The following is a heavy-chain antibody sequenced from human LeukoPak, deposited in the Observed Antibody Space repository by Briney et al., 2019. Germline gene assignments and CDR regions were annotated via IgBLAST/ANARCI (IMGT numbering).Heavy chain of an antibody. Sequence: SVKVSCKASGGTFSSYAISWVRQAPGQGLEWMGGIIPIFGTANYAQKFQGRVTITADESTSTAYLELSSLRSEDTAVYYCARGRSSVRRPYYYYYGMDVWGQGTTVTVSS. CDR1: GGTFSSYA. CDR3: ARGRSSVRRPYYYYYGMDV. D-gene: IGHD3-10*02. CDR2: IIPIFGTA. V-gene: IGHV1-69*13. J-gene: IGHJ6*02.